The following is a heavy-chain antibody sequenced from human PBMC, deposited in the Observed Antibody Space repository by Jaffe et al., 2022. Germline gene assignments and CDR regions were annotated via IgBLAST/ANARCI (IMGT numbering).Heavy chain of an antibody. Sequence: QVQLQQWGAGLLKPSETLSLTCAVYGGSFSGYYWSWIRQPPGKGLEWIGEINHSGSTNYNPSLKSRVTISVDTSKNQFSLKLSSVTAADTAVYYCARGCLVRGVNRVYNWFDPWGQGTLVTVSS. CDR1: GGSFSGYY. CDR3: ARGCLVRGVNRVYNWFDP. J-gene: IGHJ5*02. D-gene: IGHD3-10*01. CDR2: INHSGST. V-gene: IGHV4-34*01.